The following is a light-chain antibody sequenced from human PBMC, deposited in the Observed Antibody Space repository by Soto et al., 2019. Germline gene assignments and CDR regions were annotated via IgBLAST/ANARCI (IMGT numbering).Light chain of an antibody. CDR2: EVS. J-gene: IGLJ1*01. Sequence: QAASVSGSPGQSITISCTGTSSDVGGYNYVSWYQQYPGKAPKLMIYEVSNRPSGVSNRFSGSKSGNTASLTISGLQAEDEADYYCSSYTSSSTLHVFGTGTKLTVL. CDR1: SSDVGGYNY. V-gene: IGLV2-14*01. CDR3: SSYTSSSTLHV.